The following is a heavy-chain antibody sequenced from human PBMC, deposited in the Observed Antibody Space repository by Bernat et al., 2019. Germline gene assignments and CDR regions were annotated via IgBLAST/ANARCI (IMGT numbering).Heavy chain of an antibody. D-gene: IGHD3-22*01. CDR3: ARGGSYYDSSGYYSTPDY. V-gene: IGHV3-74*01. J-gene: IGHJ4*02. CDR2: INSDGSST. CDR1: GFTFSSYW. Sequence: EVQLVESGGGLVQPGGSLRLSCAASGFTFSSYWMHWVRQAPGKGLVWVSRINSDGSSTSYADSVKGRFTISRDNAKNTLYLQMNSLRAEDTAAYYCARGGSYYDSSGYYSTPDYWGQGTLVTVSS.